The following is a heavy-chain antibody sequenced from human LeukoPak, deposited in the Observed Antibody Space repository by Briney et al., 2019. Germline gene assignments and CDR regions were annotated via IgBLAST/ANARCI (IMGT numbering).Heavy chain of an antibody. J-gene: IGHJ4*02. CDR1: GGSISSSSYY. D-gene: IGHD4-17*01. V-gene: IGHV4-31*03. Sequence: KPSETLSLTCTVSGGSISSSSYYWGWIRQPPGKGLEWIGYIYYSGSTYYNPSLKSRITISVDTSKNQFSLKLSSVTAADTAVYYCAREEYTTVTFDYWGQGTLVTVSS. CDR3: AREEYTTVTFDY. CDR2: IYYSGST.